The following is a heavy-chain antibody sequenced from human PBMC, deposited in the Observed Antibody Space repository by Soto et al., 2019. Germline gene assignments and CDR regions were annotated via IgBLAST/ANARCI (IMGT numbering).Heavy chain of an antibody. D-gene: IGHD6-13*01. Sequence: QVQLVESGGGVVQPGRSLRLSCAASGFTFSSYGMHWVRQAPGKGLEWVAVISYDGSNKYYADSVKGRFTISRDNSKNTLYLQINSLRAEYTAVYYCAKEYSLSSWQQLVFELGGIDYWGQGTLVTVSS. CDR1: GFTFSSYG. J-gene: IGHJ4*02. CDR3: AKEYSLSSWQQLVFELGGIDY. V-gene: IGHV3-30*18. CDR2: ISYDGSNK.